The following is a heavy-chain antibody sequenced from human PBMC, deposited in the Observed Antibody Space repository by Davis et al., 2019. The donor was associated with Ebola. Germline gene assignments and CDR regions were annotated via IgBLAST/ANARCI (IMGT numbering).Heavy chain of an antibody. CDR1: GCSISSSSYY. Sequence: PGGSLRLSCTVSGCSISSSSYYWGWIRQPPGKGLEWIGSIYYSGSTYYNPSLKSRVTISVDTSKNQFSLKLSSVTAAETAVYYCARGSYYYDSSGYYYLDYWGQGTLVTVSS. CDR2: IYYSGST. D-gene: IGHD3-22*01. V-gene: IGHV4-39*07. CDR3: ARGSYYYDSSGYYYLDY. J-gene: IGHJ4*02.